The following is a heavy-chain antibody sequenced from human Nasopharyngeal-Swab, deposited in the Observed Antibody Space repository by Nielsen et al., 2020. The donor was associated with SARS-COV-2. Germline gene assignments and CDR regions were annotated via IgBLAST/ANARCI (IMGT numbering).Heavy chain of an antibody. J-gene: IGHJ3*02. D-gene: IGHD2-15*01. V-gene: IGHV4-39*01. Sequence: GSLRLSCTVSGGSISSSSYYWVWIRQPPGKGLEWIGSFYYSGSTYYNPSLKSRVTISVDTSKNQFSLKLSSVTAADTAVYYCAGRYCSGGSCSGVQEGDVFDIWGPGTMVTVSS. CDR2: FYYSGST. CDR3: AGRYCSGGSCSGVQEGDVFDI. CDR1: GGSISSSSYY.